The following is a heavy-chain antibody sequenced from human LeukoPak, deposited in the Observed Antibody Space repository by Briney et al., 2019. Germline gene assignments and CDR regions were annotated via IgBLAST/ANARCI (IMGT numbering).Heavy chain of an antibody. J-gene: IGHJ5*02. CDR2: IAYDGKKI. Sequence: GGSLSLSCALSGLTLSIFGMHWVRPAPGKGLEWVAFIAYDGKKIHYTDSVKGRFTISRHKSKGMMHLQMNRLRREATTMYHCVQGGWCTITVCSNFGWFDPSGQGTQVIVSS. D-gene: IGHD2-8*01. CDR1: GLTLSIFG. V-gene: IGHV3-30*02. CDR3: VQGGWCTITVCSNFGWFDP.